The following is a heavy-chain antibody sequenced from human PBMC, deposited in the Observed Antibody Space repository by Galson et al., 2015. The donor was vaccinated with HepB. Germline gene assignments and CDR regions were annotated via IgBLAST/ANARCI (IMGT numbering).Heavy chain of an antibody. Sequence: SLRLSCAASGFTFSNYWMHWVRQAPGKGLVWVSRINSDGSITMYADSVKGRFTISRDNAKNTLYLRMSSLRAEDTALYYCTRGSPRSAHSGIYSWGPGTLVTVSS. CDR2: INSDGSIT. CDR1: GFTFSNYW. CDR3: TRGSPRSAHSGIYS. J-gene: IGHJ5*02. V-gene: IGHV3-74*03. D-gene: IGHD1-26*01.